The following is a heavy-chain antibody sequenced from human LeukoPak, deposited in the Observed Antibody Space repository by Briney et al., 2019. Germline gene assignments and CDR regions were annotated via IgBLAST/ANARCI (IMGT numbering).Heavy chain of an antibody. D-gene: IGHD2-2*01. CDR1: GFTFSDYY. J-gene: IGHJ3*02. Sequence: PGGSLRLSCAASGFTFSDYYMSWIRQAPGKGLEWVSYISSSGSTIYYADSVKGRFTVSRDNAKNSLYLQMNSLRAEDTAVYYCARIPADPDAFDIWGQGTMVTVSS. CDR2: ISSSGSTI. V-gene: IGHV3-11*01. CDR3: ARIPADPDAFDI.